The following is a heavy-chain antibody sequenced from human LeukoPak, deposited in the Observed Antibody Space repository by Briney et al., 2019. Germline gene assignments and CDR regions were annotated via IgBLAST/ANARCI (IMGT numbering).Heavy chain of an antibody. V-gene: IGHV1-18*01. CDR3: ARDRRLYSSGWYGY. CDR1: GYTFTSYG. CDR2: INAYNGNT. D-gene: IGHD6-19*01. Sequence: ASVKVSCKASGYTFTSYGISWVRQAPGQGLEWMGWINAYNGNTNYAQKLQGRVTMTTDTSTSTAYMELRSLRSDDTAVYYCARDRRLYSSGWYGYWGQGTLVTVSS. J-gene: IGHJ4*02.